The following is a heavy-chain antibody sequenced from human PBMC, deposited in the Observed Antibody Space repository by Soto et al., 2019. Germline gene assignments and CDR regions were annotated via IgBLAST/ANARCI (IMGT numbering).Heavy chain of an antibody. J-gene: IGHJ6*03. D-gene: IGHD6-6*01. CDR2: TRNKANSYTT. CDR3: ARDMHSSSSPIGYYYYYMDV. Sequence: EVQLVESGGGLVQPGGSLRLSCAASGFTFSDHYMDWVRQAPGKGLEWVGRTRNKANSYTTEYAASVKGRFTISRDDSKNSLYRQMNSLKTEDTAVYYCARDMHSSSSPIGYYYYYMDVWGKGTTVTVSS. V-gene: IGHV3-72*01. CDR1: GFTFSDHY.